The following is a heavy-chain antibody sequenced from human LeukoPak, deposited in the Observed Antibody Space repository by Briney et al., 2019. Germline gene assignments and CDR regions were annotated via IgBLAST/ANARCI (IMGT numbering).Heavy chain of an antibody. V-gene: IGHV4-59*01. Sequence: SETLSLTCTVSGGSISTYYWSWVRQPPGKGLEWIGYIYYTGSTNYNPSFKGRVTMSVDRSKNQFSLRLNSVTAADTAVYYCARVLPTGYYDSSGYPDYWGQGTLVTVSS. CDR2: IYYTGST. CDR1: GGSISTYY. D-gene: IGHD3-22*01. J-gene: IGHJ4*02. CDR3: ARVLPTGYYDSSGYPDY.